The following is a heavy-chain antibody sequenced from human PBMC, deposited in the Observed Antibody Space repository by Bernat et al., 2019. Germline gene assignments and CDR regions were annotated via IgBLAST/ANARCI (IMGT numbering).Heavy chain of an antibody. CDR2: IYYSGST. D-gene: IGHD5-18*01. V-gene: IGHV4-31*01. Sequence: QVQLQESGPGLVKPSQTLSLTCTVSGGSISSGGYYWSWIRQHPGKGLEWIGYIYYSGSTYYNPSLKSLVTISVDTSKNQFSLRLSSVTAADTAVYYCAGGKRGYSYGYGEMGAFDIWGQGTMVTVSS. CDR3: AGGKRGYSYGYGEMGAFDI. J-gene: IGHJ3*02. CDR1: GGSISSGGYY.